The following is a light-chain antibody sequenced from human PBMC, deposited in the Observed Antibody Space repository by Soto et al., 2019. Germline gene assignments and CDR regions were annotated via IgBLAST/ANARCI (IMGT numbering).Light chain of an antibody. CDR1: QSISNH. CDR3: QQYNIWRSIS. V-gene: IGKV1-39*01. CDR2: AAS. Sequence: DIQMTQSPSSLSASVEDRVIITCRASQSISNHLNWYQQKPGKAPKLLIFAASSLQSGVPSRFSGSRSGPDFTLTISSLQSEDFAVYYCQQYNIWRSISFGQGTRLEN. J-gene: IGKJ5*01.